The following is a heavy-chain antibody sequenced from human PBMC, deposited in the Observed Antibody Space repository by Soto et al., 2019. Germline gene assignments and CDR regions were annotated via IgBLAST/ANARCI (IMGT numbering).Heavy chain of an antibody. CDR3: ARDHIVVGATIGYGMDV. J-gene: IGHJ6*02. CDR1: GYTFTSYD. Sequence: ASVKVSCKASGYTFTSYDINWVRQATGQGLEWMGWMNPNSGNTGYAQKFQGRVTMTRNTSISTAYMELSSLRSEDTAVYYCARDHIVVGATIGYGMDVWGQGTTVTVSS. CDR2: MNPNSGNT. V-gene: IGHV1-8*01. D-gene: IGHD1-26*01.